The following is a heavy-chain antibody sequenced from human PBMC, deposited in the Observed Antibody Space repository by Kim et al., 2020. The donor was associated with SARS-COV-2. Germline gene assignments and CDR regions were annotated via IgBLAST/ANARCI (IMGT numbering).Heavy chain of an antibody. CDR1: GFTFSSYG. D-gene: IGHD1-26*01. CDR3: ARDVTVGATYYYYGMDV. CDR2: IWYDGSNK. V-gene: IGHV3-33*01. J-gene: IGHJ6*04. Sequence: GGSLRLSCAASGFTFSSYGMHWVRQAPGKGLEWVAVIWYDGSNKYYADAVKGRFTISRDNSKNTLYLQMNSLRAEDTAVYYCARDVTVGATYYYYGMDVWGEGTTVTVSS.